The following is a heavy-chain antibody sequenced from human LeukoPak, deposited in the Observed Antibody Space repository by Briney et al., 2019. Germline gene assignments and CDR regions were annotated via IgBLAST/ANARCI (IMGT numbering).Heavy chain of an antibody. CDR3: ARDRPPYSSGWRTFDY. V-gene: IGHV1-2*02. Sequence: GASVKDSCKASGYTFTGYYMHWVRQAPGQGLEWMGWINPNSGGTNYAQKFQGRVTMTRDTSISTAYMELSRLRSDDTAVYYCARDRPPYSSGWRTFDYWGQGTLVTVSS. CDR2: INPNSGGT. D-gene: IGHD6-19*01. CDR1: GYTFTGYY. J-gene: IGHJ4*02.